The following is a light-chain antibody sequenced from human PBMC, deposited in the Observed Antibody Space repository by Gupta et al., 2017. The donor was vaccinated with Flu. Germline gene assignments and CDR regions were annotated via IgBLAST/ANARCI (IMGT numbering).Light chain of an antibody. CDR3: QQDNTWART. CDR1: QSVNSN. J-gene: IGKJ1*01. CDR2: GAS. Sequence: PATLSVCPGERTTLSCRASQSVNSNLAWYQQKPGQAPRLLIYGASTRATRIPARFSGSGSGTAFTLTIISLPSADFAVSYSQQDNTWARTFGQGTKVEIK. V-gene: IGKV3-15*01.